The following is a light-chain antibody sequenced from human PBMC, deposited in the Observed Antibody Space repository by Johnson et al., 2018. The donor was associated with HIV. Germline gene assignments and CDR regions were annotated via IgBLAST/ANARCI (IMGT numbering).Light chain of an antibody. Sequence: QSVLTQPPSVSAAPGQTVTISCYGSSSNIGNNYVSWYQQLPGTAPKLLIYENNKRPSGIPDRFSGSKSGTSATLGITGLQTGDEADYYCGTWHNSLSTGGVFGTGTKVTVL. V-gene: IGLV1-51*02. CDR3: GTWHNSLSTGGV. CDR2: ENN. J-gene: IGLJ1*01. CDR1: SSNIGNNY.